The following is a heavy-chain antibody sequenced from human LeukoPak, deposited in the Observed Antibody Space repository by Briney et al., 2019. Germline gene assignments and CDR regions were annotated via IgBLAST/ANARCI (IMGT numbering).Heavy chain of an antibody. J-gene: IGHJ4*02. CDR2: IIPIFGIA. CDR1: GGTFSSYA. D-gene: IGHD4-23*01. Sequence: SVKVSCKASGGTFSSYAISWVRQAPGQGLEWMGRIIPIFGIANYAQKFQGRVTITADKSTSTAYMELSSLRSEDTAVYYCARDYGGNPILDYWGQGTLVTVSS. CDR3: ARDYGGNPILDY. V-gene: IGHV1-69*04.